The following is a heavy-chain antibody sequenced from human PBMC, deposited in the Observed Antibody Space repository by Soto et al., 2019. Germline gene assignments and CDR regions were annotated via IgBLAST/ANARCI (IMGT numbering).Heavy chain of an antibody. CDR2: ISAYNGNT. CDR1: GYTFTSYG. J-gene: IGHJ5*02. D-gene: IGHD3-3*01. CDR3: AGLRFLEWNNNWFDP. Sequence: ASVKVSCKASGYTFTSYGISWVRQAPGQGLEWMGWISAYNGNTNYAQKLQGRVTMTTDTSTSTAYMELRSLRSDDTAVYYCAGLRFLEWNNNWFDPWGQGTLVTVSS. V-gene: IGHV1-18*04.